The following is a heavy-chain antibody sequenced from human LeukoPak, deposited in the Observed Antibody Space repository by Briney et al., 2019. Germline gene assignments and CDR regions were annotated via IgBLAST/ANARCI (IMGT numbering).Heavy chain of an antibody. Sequence: GGSLRLFCAASGLTYSSYWTSWVPQAPGKGREDVANINQDGSEKYYVESVKGRFTISRDNAKNSLYLQMKSLRAEDTAVYYCARVMYSSGWSFDYWGQGTLVTVSS. D-gene: IGHD6-19*01. CDR1: GLTYSSYW. V-gene: IGHV3-7*01. CDR2: INQDGSEK. J-gene: IGHJ4*02. CDR3: ARVMYSSGWSFDY.